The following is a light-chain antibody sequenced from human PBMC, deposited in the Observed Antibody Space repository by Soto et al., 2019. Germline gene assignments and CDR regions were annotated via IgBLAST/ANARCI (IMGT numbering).Light chain of an antibody. J-gene: IGLJ1*01. CDR1: SGDIGSYNR. Sequence: QSALTQPASVSGSPGQSITIFCTGTSGDIGSYNRVSWYQQHPGKAPKLIIYEVTDRPSGVSNRFSGSKSGNTASLTISGLQAEDEAEYYCQSYDNSLSVYVFGTGTKLTVL. V-gene: IGLV2-14*01. CDR2: EVT. CDR3: QSYDNSLSVYV.